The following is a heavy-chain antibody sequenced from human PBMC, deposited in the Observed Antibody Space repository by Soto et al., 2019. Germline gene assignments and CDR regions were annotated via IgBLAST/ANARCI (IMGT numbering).Heavy chain of an antibody. V-gene: IGHV1-46*01. CDR3: AHGRYYYDSSGYPFDY. CDR2: INPSGGST. Sequence: ASVKVSCKASGYTFTSYYMHWVRQAPGQGLEWMGIINPSGGSTSYAQKFQGRVTMTRDTSTSTVYMELSSLRSEDTAVYYCAHGRYYYDSSGYPFDYWGQGTLVTVSS. J-gene: IGHJ4*02. CDR1: GYTFTSYY. D-gene: IGHD3-22*01.